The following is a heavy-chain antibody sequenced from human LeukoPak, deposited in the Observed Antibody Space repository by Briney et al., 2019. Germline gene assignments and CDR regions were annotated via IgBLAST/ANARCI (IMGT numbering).Heavy chain of an antibody. CDR3: ARGQWLQLIFDY. D-gene: IGHD5-24*01. CDR2: INHSGST. CDR1: GGSISSSSYC. Sequence: SETLSLTCTVSGGSISSSSYCWGWLRQPPGTGLEWIGEINHSGSTNYNPSLKSRVTISVDTSKNQFSLKLSSVTAADTAVYYCARGQWLQLIFDYWGQGTLVTVSS. V-gene: IGHV4-39*07. J-gene: IGHJ4*02.